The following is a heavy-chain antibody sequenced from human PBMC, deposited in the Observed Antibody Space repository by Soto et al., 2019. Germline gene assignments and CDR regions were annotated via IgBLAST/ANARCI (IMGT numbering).Heavy chain of an antibody. Sequence: PGVSLMISCKGSGYILTSYWIHWVRQMPGNSLEWMGIIYPGDSATRYSPSFEGPVTVSAGRSIRPTYLQWSTLKASDSDMYYCSAQGKHCSRSRGYLYYYYYGMEVGCQVT. V-gene: IGHV5-51*01. CDR1: GYILTSYW. CDR2: IYPGDSAT. D-gene: IGHD2-2*01. J-gene: IGHJ6*02. CDR3: SAQGKHCSRSRGYLYYYYYGMEV.